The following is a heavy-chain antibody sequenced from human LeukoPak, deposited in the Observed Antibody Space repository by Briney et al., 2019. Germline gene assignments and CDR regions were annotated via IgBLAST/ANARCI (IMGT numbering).Heavy chain of an antibody. CDR1: GDSVSTKY. J-gene: IGHJ6*04. Sequence: SETLSLTCIVSGDSVSTKYWAWVRQPPGMPLEYVGYVHYSGATDYTPSLRSRLTISMDTSRNIFSLRLSSVTAADTAVYYCARLMPMVLTGQRYFYHPLDVWGKGTTVTVSS. CDR3: ARLMPMVLTGQRYFYHPLDV. CDR2: VHYSGAT. V-gene: IGHV4-59*08. D-gene: IGHD3-9*01.